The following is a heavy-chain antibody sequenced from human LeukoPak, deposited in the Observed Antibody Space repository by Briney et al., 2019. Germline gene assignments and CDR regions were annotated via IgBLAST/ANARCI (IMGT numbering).Heavy chain of an antibody. V-gene: IGHV1-2*02. D-gene: IGHD1/OR15-1a*01. Sequence: GASVKVSCKASGYTFTGYYMHWVRQAPGQGLEWMGWINPNSGGTNYAQKFQGRVTMTKDTSISTAYMELSRLRSDDTAVYYCAIEHFAGSLLDYWGQGTLVTVSS. CDR1: GYTFTGYY. CDR2: INPNSGGT. J-gene: IGHJ4*02. CDR3: AIEHFAGSLLDY.